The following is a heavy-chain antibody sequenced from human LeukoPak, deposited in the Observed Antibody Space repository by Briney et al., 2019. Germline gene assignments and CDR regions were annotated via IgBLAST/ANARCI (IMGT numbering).Heavy chain of an antibody. Sequence: PGGSLRLSCAASGFTFSNYWLHWVRQAPGKGLTWVSRIRGDGRDISYADSVMGRFTISRDNDKNTLFLQMNSLRAEDTAVYYCARGRGYSGYDESYPFDYWGQGTLVTVSS. V-gene: IGHV3-74*01. D-gene: IGHD5-12*01. CDR1: GFTFSNYW. J-gene: IGHJ4*02. CDR2: IRGDGRDI. CDR3: ARGRGYSGYDESYPFDY.